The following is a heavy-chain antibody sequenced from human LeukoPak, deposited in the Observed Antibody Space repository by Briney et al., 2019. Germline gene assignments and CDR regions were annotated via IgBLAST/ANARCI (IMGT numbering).Heavy chain of an antibody. D-gene: IGHD5-12*01. V-gene: IGHV1-2*02. CDR3: ARDRYSGYDQALDY. J-gene: IGHJ4*02. Sequence: ASVTVSCKASGYTFTGYFIHWVRQAPGQGLEWMGWINPHSGGTNYAQRFQGRVTMTRDTSISTAYMELSSLRSDDTAVYYCARDRYSGYDQALDYWGQGALVTVSS. CDR2: INPHSGGT. CDR1: GYTFTGYF.